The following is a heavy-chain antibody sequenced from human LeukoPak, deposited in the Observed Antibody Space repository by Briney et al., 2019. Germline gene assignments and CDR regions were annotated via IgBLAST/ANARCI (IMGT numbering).Heavy chain of an antibody. CDR1: GGSISSYY. CDR3: ARGRTNTAMVKNSYFDY. D-gene: IGHD5-18*01. CDR2: IYYSGST. J-gene: IGHJ4*02. V-gene: IGHV4-59*01. Sequence: SETLSLTCTVSGGSISSYYWSWIRQPPGKGLEWIGYIYYSGSTNYNPSLKSRVTISVDTSKNQLSLKLSSVTAADTAVYYCARGRTNTAMVKNSYFDYWGQGTLVTVSS.